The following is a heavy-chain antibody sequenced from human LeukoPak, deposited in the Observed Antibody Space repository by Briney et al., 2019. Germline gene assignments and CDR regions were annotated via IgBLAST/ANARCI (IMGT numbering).Heavy chain of an antibody. CDR1: GYTFSTYS. J-gene: IGHJ5*02. CDR2: ISAYSGNT. V-gene: IGHV1-18*01. CDR3: ARHRSRMVRGGDWFDP. Sequence: ASVKVSCKASGYTFSTYSISWVRQAPGQGLEWMGWISAYSGNTNYAHKLQGRVTMTTDTSTSTAYMELRSLRSDDTAVYYCARHRSRMVRGGDWFDPWGQGTLVTVSS. D-gene: IGHD3-10*01.